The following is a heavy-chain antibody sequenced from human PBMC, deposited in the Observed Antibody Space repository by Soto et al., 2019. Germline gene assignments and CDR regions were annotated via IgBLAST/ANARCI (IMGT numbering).Heavy chain of an antibody. D-gene: IGHD2-21*02. CDR1: GGSISSYY. CDR3: ARGHTRYCGGDCYSGGFDP. CDR2: IYYSGST. J-gene: IGHJ5*02. V-gene: IGHV4-59*08. Sequence: SETLSLTCTVSGGSISSYYWSWIRQPPGKELEWIGYIYYSGSTNYNPSLKSRVTISVDTSKNQFSLKLSSVTAADTAVYYCARGHTRYCGGDCYSGGFDPWGQGTLVTVSS.